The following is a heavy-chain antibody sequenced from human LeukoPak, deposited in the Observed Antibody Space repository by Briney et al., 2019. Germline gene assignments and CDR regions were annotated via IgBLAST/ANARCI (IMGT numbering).Heavy chain of an antibody. Sequence: SETLSLTCTVSGGSISSSSYCWGWIRQPPGKGLEWIGSIYYSGSTYYNPSLKSRVTISVDTSKNQFSLKLSSVTAADTAVYYCARIVGGTHFDYWGQGTLVTVSS. CDR1: GGSISSSSYC. CDR3: ARIVGGTHFDY. V-gene: IGHV4-39*01. CDR2: IYYSGST. D-gene: IGHD1-26*01. J-gene: IGHJ4*02.